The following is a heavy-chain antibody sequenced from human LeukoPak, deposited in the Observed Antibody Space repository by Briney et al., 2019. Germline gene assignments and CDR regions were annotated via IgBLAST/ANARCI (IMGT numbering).Heavy chain of an antibody. CDR3: TREVWGFDP. D-gene: IGHD7-27*01. V-gene: IGHV1-3*01. CDR2: MNAGNGNT. Sequence: SVTVTLKCAGFSFTDYILHWLRQPPAQRLEWMGWMNAGNGNTKYSQNFQGRVTSTRDISASTAYMELSSLRFEDRAVYYCTREVWGFDPWGQGTLVTVSS. CDR1: GFSFTDYI. J-gene: IGHJ5*02.